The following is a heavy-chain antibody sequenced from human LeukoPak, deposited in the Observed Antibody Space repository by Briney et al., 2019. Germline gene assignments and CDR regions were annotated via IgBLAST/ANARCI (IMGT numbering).Heavy chain of an antibody. Sequence: GGSLRLSCAASGFTFRKYWLHWVRQAPGKGLVWVSRINPDDGSTSYADSVKGLFTISRDNAKSTLYLQMNSLRAEDTAVYYCLTIVETDLDAFDIWGQGTKVTVSS. CDR2: INPDDGST. D-gene: IGHD2-21*01. CDR1: GFTFRKYW. V-gene: IGHV3-74*01. CDR3: LTIVETDLDAFDI. J-gene: IGHJ3*02.